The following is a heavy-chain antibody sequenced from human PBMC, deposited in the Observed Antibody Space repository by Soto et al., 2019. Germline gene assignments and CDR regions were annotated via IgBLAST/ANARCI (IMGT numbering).Heavy chain of an antibody. V-gene: IGHV1-18*04. CDR1: GYTFTSYG. Sequence: QVQLVQSGAEVKKPGASVKVSCKASGYTFTSYGISWVRQAPGQGLECMGWISAYNGNTNYAQNLQGRVTMTTDTSTSTAYMELRSLRADDTAVYYCARGIRYCSSTSCYTDYYYYRMDVWGQGTTVTVSS. CDR2: ISAYNGNT. CDR3: ARGIRYCSSTSCYTDYYYYRMDV. J-gene: IGHJ6*02. D-gene: IGHD2-2*02.